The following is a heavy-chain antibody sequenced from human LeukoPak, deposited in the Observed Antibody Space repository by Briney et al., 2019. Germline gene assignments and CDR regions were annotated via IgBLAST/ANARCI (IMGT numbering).Heavy chain of an antibody. D-gene: IGHD6-13*01. CDR1: GYTFTSYG. CDR2: ISAYNGNT. J-gene: IGHJ5*02. Sequence: RASVKVSFTASGYTFTSYGISWVRQAPGQGLEWIGWISAYNGNTNYAQKVQGRVTMTTDTSTSTAYMELRSLRSDDTAVYYGARGLAKKGGIAAVWVWFDPWGQGTLVTVSS. V-gene: IGHV1-18*01. CDR3: ARGLAKKGGIAAVWVWFDP.